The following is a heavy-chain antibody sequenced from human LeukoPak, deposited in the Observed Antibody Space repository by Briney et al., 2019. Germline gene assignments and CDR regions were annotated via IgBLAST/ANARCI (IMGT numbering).Heavy chain of an antibody. CDR3: ARDRAPSLDV. CDR2: IYYSGST. CDR1: GGSISSYY. D-gene: IGHD5-24*01. Sequence: SETLSLTCTVAGGSISSYYWSWIRQPPGKGLEWIGYIYYSGSTNYNPSLKSRVTISVDTSKNQFSLKLSSVTAADTAVYYCARDRAPSLDVWGQGTTVTVSS. J-gene: IGHJ6*02. V-gene: IGHV4-59*01.